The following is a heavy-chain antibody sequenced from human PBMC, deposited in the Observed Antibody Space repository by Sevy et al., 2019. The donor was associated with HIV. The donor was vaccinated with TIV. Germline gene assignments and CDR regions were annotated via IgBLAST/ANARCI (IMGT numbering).Heavy chain of an antibody. D-gene: IGHD6-19*01. V-gene: IGHV4-34*01. CDR3: ARSGKGREEWLVRN. CDR2: INHSGST. CDR1: GGSFSGYY. Sequence: SETLSLTCAVYGGSFSGYYWSWIRQPPGKGLEWIGEINHSGSTKYNPSLKSRVTISVDTSKNQFSLKLSSVTAADTAVYYCARSGKGREEWLVRNWGQGTLVTVSS. J-gene: IGHJ4*02.